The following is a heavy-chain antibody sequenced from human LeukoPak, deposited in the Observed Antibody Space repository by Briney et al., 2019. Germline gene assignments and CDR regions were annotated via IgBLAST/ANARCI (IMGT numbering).Heavy chain of an antibody. CDR3: ARPMVRGSEYYYYGMDV. V-gene: IGHV3-30*04. J-gene: IGHJ6*04. D-gene: IGHD3-10*01. CDR1: GFTFSSYA. CDR2: ISYDGSNK. Sequence: GRSLRLSCAASGFTFSSYAMHWVRQAPGKGLEWVAVISYDGSNKYYADSEKGRFTISRDNSKNTLYLQMNSLRAEDTAVYYCARPMVRGSEYYYYGMDVWGKGTTVTVSS.